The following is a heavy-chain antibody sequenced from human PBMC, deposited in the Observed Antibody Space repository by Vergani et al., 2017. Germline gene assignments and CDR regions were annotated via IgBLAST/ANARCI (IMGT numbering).Heavy chain of an antibody. J-gene: IGHJ6*03. CDR2: IIPHSGGT. D-gene: IGHD1-26*01. Sequence: QVQLLQSGAEVKKSGASVKVSCKASGYTFTGCYLHWVRQAPGQGLEWMGWIIPHSGGTQYAQKFQGRITMTRDTSINTAYMYLKRLTSDDTAVYYCTRVGPRSAPVYYTDVWGKGTAVTVSS. CDR3: TRVGPRSAPVYYTDV. CDR1: GYTFTGCY. V-gene: IGHV1-2*02.